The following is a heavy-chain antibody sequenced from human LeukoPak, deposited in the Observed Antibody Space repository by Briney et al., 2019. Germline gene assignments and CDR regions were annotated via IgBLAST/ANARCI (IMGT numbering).Heavy chain of an antibody. CDR2: MYYSGST. J-gene: IGHJ3*02. V-gene: IGHV4-30-4*01. CDR1: VGSISRGDYY. Sequence: SQTLSLTCTVSVGSISRGDYYWTWIRQPPGKGLEWIGYMYYSGSTYYSPSLKSRVTISVDTSKNQFSLKLSSVTAADTAVYYCARARKHSDLLTGYIDQTDSFDIWGQGTMVTVSS. CDR3: ARARKHSDLLTGYIDQTDSFDI. D-gene: IGHD3-9*01.